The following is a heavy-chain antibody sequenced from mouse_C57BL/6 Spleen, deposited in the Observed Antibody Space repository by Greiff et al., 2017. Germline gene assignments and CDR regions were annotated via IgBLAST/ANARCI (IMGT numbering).Heavy chain of an antibody. CDR3: ARAYGYDDAMDY. CDR1: GFSLTSYG. Sequence: VMLVESGPGLVQPSQSLSITCTVSGFSLTSYGVHWVRQSPGKGLEWLGVIWSGGSTDYNAAFISRLSISKDNSKSQVFFKMNSLQADDTAIYYCARAYGYDDAMDYWGQGTSVTVSS. CDR2: IWSGGST. J-gene: IGHJ4*01. V-gene: IGHV2-2*01. D-gene: IGHD2-2*01.